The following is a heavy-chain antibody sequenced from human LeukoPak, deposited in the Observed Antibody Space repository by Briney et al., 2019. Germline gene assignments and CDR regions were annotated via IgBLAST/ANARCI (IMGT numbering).Heavy chain of an antibody. Sequence: SQTLSLTCTLSGDSITRGGYYWSWVRQHPGKGLEWIGFIYHSGPTFYNPSLEGRAAISVDTSQNQFSLKLTSVTAADTAVYYCARAVDYRNYFYYWGQGTLVTVSS. CDR1: GDSITRGGYY. D-gene: IGHD4-11*01. J-gene: IGHJ4*02. CDR3: ARAVDYRNYFYY. V-gene: IGHV4-31*03. CDR2: IYHSGPT.